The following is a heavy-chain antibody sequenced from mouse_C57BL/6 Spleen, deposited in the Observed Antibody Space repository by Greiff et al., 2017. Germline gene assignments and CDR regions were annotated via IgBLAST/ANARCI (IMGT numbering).Heavy chain of an antibody. D-gene: IGHD2-1*01. V-gene: IGHV1-64*01. Sequence: QVQLKQPGAELVKPGASVKLSCKASGYTFTSYWMHWVKQRPGPGLEWIGMIHPNSGSTNYNEKFKSKATLTVDKSSSPAYMQLSSLTSEDSAVYYCARSGYYGNYSWFAYWGQGTLVTVSA. J-gene: IGHJ3*01. CDR2: IHPNSGST. CDR1: GYTFTSYW. CDR3: ARSGYYGNYSWFAY.